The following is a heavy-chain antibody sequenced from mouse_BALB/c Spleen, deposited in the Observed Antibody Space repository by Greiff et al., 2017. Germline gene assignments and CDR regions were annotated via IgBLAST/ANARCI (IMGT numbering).Heavy chain of an antibody. J-gene: IGHJ2*01. CDR1: GFSLTGYG. CDR3: ARGLRLYYFDY. V-gene: IGHV2-6-7*01. D-gene: IGHD1-2*01. CDR2: IWGDGST. Sequence: VQGVESGPGLVAPSQSLSITCTVSGFSLTGYGVNWVRQPPGKGLEWLGMIWGDGSTDYNSALKSRLSISKDNSKSQVFLKMNSLQTDDTARYYCARGLRLYYFDYWGQGTTLTVSS.